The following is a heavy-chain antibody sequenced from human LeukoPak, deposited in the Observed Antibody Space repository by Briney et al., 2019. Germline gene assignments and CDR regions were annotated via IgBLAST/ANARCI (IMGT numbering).Heavy chain of an antibody. CDR2: IYSGGST. CDR1: GFTFSNSA. Sequence: GGSLRLSCAASGFTFSNSAMNWVRQAPGKGLEWVSVIYSGGSTYYADSVKGRFTISRDNSKNTLYLQMNSLRAEDTAVYYCARASGYCSSTSCYKAYMDVWGKGTTVTVSS. V-gene: IGHV3-53*01. D-gene: IGHD2-2*02. J-gene: IGHJ6*03. CDR3: ARASGYCSSTSCYKAYMDV.